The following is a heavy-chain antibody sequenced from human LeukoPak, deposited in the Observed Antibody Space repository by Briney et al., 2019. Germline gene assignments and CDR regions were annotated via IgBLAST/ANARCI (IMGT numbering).Heavy chain of an antibody. D-gene: IGHD6-6*01. V-gene: IGHV3-7*03. Sequence: GGSLRLSCAVSGFTFSGFWMSWSRQAPGKGLEWVASINSDGSEGYYADVVKGRFTISRDNAKNSLYLQINSLRAEDTAVYYCARSSYSSSSSVWGQGTKVTVSS. CDR3: ARSSYSSSSSV. CDR1: GFTFSGFW. CDR2: INSDGSEG. J-gene: IGHJ3*01.